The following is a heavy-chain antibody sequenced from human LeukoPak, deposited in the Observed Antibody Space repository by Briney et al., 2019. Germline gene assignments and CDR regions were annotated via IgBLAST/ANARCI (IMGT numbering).Heavy chain of an antibody. Sequence: SGGSLRLSCAASGFTFSSYVMSWVRQAPGRGLEWVSGISGSGGRTYYADSVKGRFTISGDNSINTAYLQWNSLRASDTATYYCARVLGYSRRNPFDSWGQGTLVTVSS. D-gene: IGHD5-18*01. CDR3: ARVLGYSRRNPFDS. V-gene: IGHV3-23*01. CDR2: ISGSGGRT. J-gene: IGHJ5*01. CDR1: GFTFSSYV.